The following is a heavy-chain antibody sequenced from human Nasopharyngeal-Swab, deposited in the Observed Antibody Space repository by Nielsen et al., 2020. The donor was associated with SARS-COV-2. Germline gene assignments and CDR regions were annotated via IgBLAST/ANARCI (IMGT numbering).Heavy chain of an antibody. CDR1: GYTFTSYG. CDR3: ARSWVPSHYYDSPYFDY. V-gene: IGHV1-18*01. Sequence: ASVKVSCKASGYTFTSYGISWVRQAPGQGLEWMGWISAYNGNTNYAQKLQGRFTMTTDTSTSTAYMELRSLRSDDTAVYYCARSWVPSHYYDSPYFDYWGQGTLVTVSS. CDR2: ISAYNGNT. J-gene: IGHJ4*02. D-gene: IGHD3-22*01.